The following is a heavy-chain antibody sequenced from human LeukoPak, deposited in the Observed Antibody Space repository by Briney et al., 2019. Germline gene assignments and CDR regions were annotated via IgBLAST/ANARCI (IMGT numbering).Heavy chain of an antibody. CDR1: GFTFDDYG. D-gene: IGHD2-2*02. V-gene: IGHV3-20*04. Sequence: GGSLRLSCAASGFTFDDYGMSWVRQAPGRGLEWVSGINWNGGSTGYADSVKGRFTISRDNAKNSLYLQMNSLRAEDRALYYCARVGCSSTSCYKGIDYWGQGTLVTVSS. CDR2: INWNGGST. J-gene: IGHJ4*02. CDR3: ARVGCSSTSCYKGIDY.